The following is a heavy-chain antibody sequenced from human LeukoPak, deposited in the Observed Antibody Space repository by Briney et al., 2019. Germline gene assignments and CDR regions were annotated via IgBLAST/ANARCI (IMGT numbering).Heavy chain of an antibody. CDR2: IYSGGDT. CDR3: ATSPVTGMIYFDY. J-gene: IGHJ4*02. Sequence: GGSLRLSCAASGFTVSNYYMSWVRQAPGQGLKWGSVIYSGGDTYYADSVKGRFTISRDNSKNTLYLQMNNLRAEDTAVYYCATSPVTGMIYFDYWGQGTLVTVSS. D-gene: IGHD6-19*01. CDR1: GFTVSNYY. V-gene: IGHV3-66*01.